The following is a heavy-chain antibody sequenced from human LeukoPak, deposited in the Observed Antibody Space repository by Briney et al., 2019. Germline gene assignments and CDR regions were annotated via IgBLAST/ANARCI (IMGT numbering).Heavy chain of an antibody. Sequence: ASVKVSCKASGYTFTSYGISWVRQAPGQGLEWMGGIIPIIGTANYAQKFQGRVTITADESTSTAYMELSSLRSEDTAVYYCASPPPGYSGYDFNHWGQGTLVTVSS. J-gene: IGHJ5*02. CDR2: IIPIIGTA. CDR3: ASPPPGYSGYDFNH. CDR1: GYTFTSYG. D-gene: IGHD5-12*01. V-gene: IGHV1-69*13.